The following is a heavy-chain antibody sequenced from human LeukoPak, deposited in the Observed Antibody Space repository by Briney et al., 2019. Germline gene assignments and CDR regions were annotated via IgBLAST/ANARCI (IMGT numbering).Heavy chain of an antibody. CDR2: IYPGDSDT. CDR3: ARHVGNSAWEN. D-gene: IGHD1-26*01. Sequence: PGESLKISCKGSGYSFAMYWIGWVRQMPGKGLELVGIIYPGDSDTRYSPSFQGQVTISVDKSISTAYLQWSSLKASDTATYYCARHVGNSAWENWGQGTLVTVSS. CDR1: GYSFAMYW. J-gene: IGHJ4*02. V-gene: IGHV5-51*01.